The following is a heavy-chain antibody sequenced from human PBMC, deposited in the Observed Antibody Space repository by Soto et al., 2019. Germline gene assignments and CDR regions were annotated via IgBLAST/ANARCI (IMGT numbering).Heavy chain of an antibody. D-gene: IGHD6-25*01. J-gene: IGHJ4*02. CDR3: ARDAADFDY. CDR1: GFTFSSYS. CDR2: IKSSSNTI. V-gene: IGHV3-48*01. Sequence: GGSLRLSCAASGFTFSSYSMNWVRQAPGKGLEWVSYIKSSSNTIYYADSVEGRFTISRDNAKNSLYLQMNSLRAEDTAVYYCARDAADFDYWGQGALVTVSS.